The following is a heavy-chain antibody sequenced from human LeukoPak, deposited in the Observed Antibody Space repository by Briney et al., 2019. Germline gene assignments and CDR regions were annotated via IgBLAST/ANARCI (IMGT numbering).Heavy chain of an antibody. D-gene: IGHD3-3*01. CDR3: AHYNFKDGSHDAFDI. J-gene: IGHJ3*02. CDR1: GGSISSSSYY. Sequence: PSETLSLTCAVSGGSISSSSYYWGWVRQPPGKGLEWIGYIYYKGSTNNNPSLRSRVTISVDTSKNQFSLKLISVTAADTAVYYCAHYNFKDGSHDAFDIWGQGTMVTVSS. V-gene: IGHV4-61*05. CDR2: IYYKGST.